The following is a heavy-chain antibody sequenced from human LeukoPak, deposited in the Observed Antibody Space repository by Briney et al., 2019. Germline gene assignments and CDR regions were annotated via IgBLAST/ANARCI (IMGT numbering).Heavy chain of an antibody. CDR3: AKFGVYCSSTSCDNDY. CDR2: IRYDGSNK. Sequence: GGSLRLSCAASGFTFSSYGMHWVRQAPGKGLGWVAFIRYDGSNKYYADSVKGRFTISRDNSKNTLYLQMNSLRAEDTAEYYCAKFGVYCSSTSCDNDYWGQGTLVTVSS. J-gene: IGHJ4*02. D-gene: IGHD2-2*02. CDR1: GFTFSSYG. V-gene: IGHV3-30*02.